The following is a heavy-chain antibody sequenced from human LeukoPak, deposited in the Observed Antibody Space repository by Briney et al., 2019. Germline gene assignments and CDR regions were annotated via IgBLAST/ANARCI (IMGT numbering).Heavy chain of an antibody. Sequence: SGPTLVKPTQTLTLTCTFSGFSLSSSGMGVGWIRQPPGKALEWLALIYWDVDERYSPSLKSRLTISKDASKNQVVLKVTNMDPVDTATYYCARRQSSTAHFDYWGQGTLVTVSS. CDR2: IYWDVDE. CDR3: ARRQSSTAHFDY. D-gene: IGHD6-13*01. V-gene: IGHV2-5*02. CDR1: GFSLSSSGMG. J-gene: IGHJ4*02.